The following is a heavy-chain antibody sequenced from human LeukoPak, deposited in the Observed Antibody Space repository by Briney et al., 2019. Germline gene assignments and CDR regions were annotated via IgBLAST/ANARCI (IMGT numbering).Heavy chain of an antibody. CDR3: ARHEGATDY. V-gene: IGHV4-59*08. CDR1: GGSISSYY. Sequence: PSETLSLTCSVSGGSISSYYWSWIRQPPGKGLERIGYIYYSGSTNYNPSLKSRVTISVDTSKNQFSLKLSSVTAADTAVYYCARHEGATDYWGQGTLVTVSS. J-gene: IGHJ4*02. D-gene: IGHD1-26*01. CDR2: IYYSGST.